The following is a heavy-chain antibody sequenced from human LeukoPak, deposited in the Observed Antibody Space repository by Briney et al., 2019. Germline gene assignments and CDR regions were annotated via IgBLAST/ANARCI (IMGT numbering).Heavy chain of an antibody. CDR1: GVSISSSNW. Sequence: SGTLSLTCAVSGVSISSSNWWSWVRQPPGKGLEWIGEIYHSGSTNYNPSLKSRVTISVDKSKNQFSLKLSSVTAADTAVYYCARWGNIVASPPPVWGQGTLVTVSS. J-gene: IGHJ4*02. CDR3: ARWGNIVASPPPV. CDR2: IYHSGST. D-gene: IGHD5-12*01. V-gene: IGHV4-4*02.